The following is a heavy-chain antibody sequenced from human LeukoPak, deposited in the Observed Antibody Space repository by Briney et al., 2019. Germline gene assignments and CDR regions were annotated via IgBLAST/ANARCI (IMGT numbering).Heavy chain of an antibody. V-gene: IGHV3-21*01. CDR1: GFTFSSYS. CDR3: ARDLVSAMGPYYFDY. J-gene: IGHJ4*02. D-gene: IGHD5-18*01. Sequence: PGGSLRLSCAASGFTFSSYSMNWVRQAPGKGLEWVSSISSSSSYIYYADSVKGRFTISRDNAKNSLYLQMNSLRAEDTAVYYCARDLVSAMGPYYFDYWGQGTLVTVSS. CDR2: ISSSSSYI.